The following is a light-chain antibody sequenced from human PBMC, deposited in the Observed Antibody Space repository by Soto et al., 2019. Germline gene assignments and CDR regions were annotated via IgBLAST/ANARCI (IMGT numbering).Light chain of an antibody. V-gene: IGKV3-20*01. CDR2: GAS. CDR3: QQYGATLWT. CDR1: QSVSSNY. Sequence: EIVLTQSPGALSSSPGETITLSCRASQSVSSNYLAWYQQKPGQAPRLLVYGASSRATGIPDRFSGSGSGTDFTLTIIRLEPEDFAVYYCQQYGATLWTLGQGTKVDIK. J-gene: IGKJ1*01.